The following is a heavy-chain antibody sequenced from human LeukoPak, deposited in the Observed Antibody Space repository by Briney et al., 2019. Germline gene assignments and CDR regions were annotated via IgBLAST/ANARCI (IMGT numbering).Heavy chain of an antibody. CDR1: GYTLTKLS. CDR3: ARVGTTGATADN. J-gene: IGHJ4*02. CDR2: FDLEDGET. V-gene: IGHV1-24*01. Sequence: GASVKVSCKVSGYTLTKLSMHWVRQAPGKGLEWMGGFDLEDGETIYAQKFQGRVTMTSDTSTSTVYMELKSLRSEDTAVYFCARVGTTGATADNWGQGTLVTVSS. D-gene: IGHD4-11*01.